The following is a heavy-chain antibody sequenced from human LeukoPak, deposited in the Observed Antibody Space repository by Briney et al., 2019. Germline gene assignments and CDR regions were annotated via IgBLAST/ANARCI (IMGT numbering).Heavy chain of an antibody. V-gene: IGHV3-21*01. CDR3: ARDRGKGVKAFDI. CDR2: ISSSSSYI. CDR1: GFTSSSYS. Sequence: GGSLRLSCAASGFTSSSYSMNWVRQAPGKGLEWVSSISSSSSYIYYADSVKGRFTISRDNAKNSLYLQMNSLRAEDTAVYYCARDRGKGVKAFDIWGQGTMVTVSS. D-gene: IGHD3-16*01. J-gene: IGHJ3*02.